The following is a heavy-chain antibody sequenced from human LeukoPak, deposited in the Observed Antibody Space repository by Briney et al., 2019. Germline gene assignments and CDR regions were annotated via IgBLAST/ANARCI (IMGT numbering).Heavy chain of an antibody. J-gene: IGHJ6*02. CDR3: ACLTSPLYQLLDYGMDV. CDR1: GGSFSDYY. V-gene: IGHV4-34*01. D-gene: IGHD2-2*01. Sequence: SETLSLTCAVYGGSFSDYYWSWIRQPPGKGLEWIGEINHSGSTNYNPSLKSRVTISVDTSKNQFSLKLSSVTAADTAVYYCACLTSPLYQLLDYGMDVWGQGTTVTVSS. CDR2: INHSGST.